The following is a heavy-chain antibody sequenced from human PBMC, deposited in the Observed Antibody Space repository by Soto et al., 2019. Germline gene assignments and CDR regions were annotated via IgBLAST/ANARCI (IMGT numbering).Heavy chain of an antibody. J-gene: IGHJ4*02. CDR1: RYTFISYD. CDR3: ARSPSWETTVTPYYFDY. CDR2: MNPKSANT. V-gene: IGHV1-8*01. D-gene: IGHD4-4*01. Sequence: QVQLVQSGAEVKKPGASVKVSCKASRYTFISYDINWVRQATGQGLEWMGWMNPKSANTGYAQNFQGRVTMTRNTSISTAYMELSSLRSEDTAVYCCARSPSWETTVTPYYFDYWGQGTLVTVSS.